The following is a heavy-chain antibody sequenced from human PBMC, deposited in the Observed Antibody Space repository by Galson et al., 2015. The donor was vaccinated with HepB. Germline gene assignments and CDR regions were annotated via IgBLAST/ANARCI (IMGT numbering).Heavy chain of an antibody. V-gene: IGHV3-30*18. CDR1: GFTFSSYG. J-gene: IGHJ6*02. CDR2: ISYDGSNK. CDR3: AKASVVTAPMGYYGMDV. Sequence: SLRLSCAASGFTFSSYGMHWVRQAPGKGLEWVAVISYDGSNKYYADSVKGRFTISRDNSKNTLYLQMNSLRAEDTAVYYCAKASVVTAPMGYYGMDVWGQGTTVTVSS. D-gene: IGHD2-21*02.